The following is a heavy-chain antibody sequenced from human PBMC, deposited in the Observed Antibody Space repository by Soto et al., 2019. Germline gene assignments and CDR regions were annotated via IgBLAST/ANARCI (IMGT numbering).Heavy chain of an antibody. CDR3: ARDSEYSPSYYYYGMDV. D-gene: IGHD2-15*01. J-gene: IGHJ6*02. CDR2: IYYSGST. Sequence: QVQLQESGPGLVKPSQTLSLTCTVSGGSISSGGYYWSWIRQHPGKGLEWIGYIYYSGSTYYNPSLKSRVTISVDTSKNQFSLKLSSVTAADTAVYYCARDSEYSPSYYYYGMDVWGQGTTVTVSS. CDR1: GGSISSGGYY. V-gene: IGHV4-31*03.